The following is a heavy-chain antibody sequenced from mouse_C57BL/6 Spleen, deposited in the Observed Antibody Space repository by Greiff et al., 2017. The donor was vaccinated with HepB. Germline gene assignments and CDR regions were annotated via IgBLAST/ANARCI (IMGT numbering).Heavy chain of an antibody. V-gene: IGHV1-20*01. D-gene: IGHD2-1*01. CDR1: GYSFTGYF. Sequence: EVKLQQSGPELVKPGDSVKISCKASGYSFTGYFMNWVMQSHGKSLEWIGRINPYNGDTFYNQKFKGKATLTVDKSSSTAHMELRSLTSEDSAVYYCARREGNRYAMDYWGQGTSVTVSS. CDR3: ARREGNRYAMDY. J-gene: IGHJ4*01. CDR2: INPYNGDT.